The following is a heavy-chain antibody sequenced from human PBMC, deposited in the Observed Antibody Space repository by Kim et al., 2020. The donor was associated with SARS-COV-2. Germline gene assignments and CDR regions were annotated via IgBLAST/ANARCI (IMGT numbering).Heavy chain of an antibody. CDR1: GFTFSNSW. CDR3: TIDLTTVVTPGNDY. Sequence: GGSLRLSCAASGFTFSNSWMSWVRQAPGKGLEWVGHIKSKTDGGTTDYAAPVKGRFTISRDDSKNTLYLQMNSLKTEDTAVYYCTIDLTTVVTPGNDYWGQGTLVTVSS. V-gene: IGHV3-15*01. CDR2: IKSKTDGGTT. D-gene: IGHD4-17*01. J-gene: IGHJ4*02.